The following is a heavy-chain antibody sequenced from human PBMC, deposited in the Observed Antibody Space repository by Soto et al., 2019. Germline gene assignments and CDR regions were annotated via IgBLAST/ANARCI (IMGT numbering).Heavy chain of an antibody. CDR1: GFTFSNYW. CDR2: INSDGTRT. CDR3: ARVAVGYYYMDV. V-gene: IGHV3-74*01. J-gene: IGHJ6*03. Sequence: EVQLVESGGGLVQPGGSLRLSCAASGFTFSNYWMHWVRQAPGKGLVWVSRINSDGTRTNYADSVKGRFTISRDNAENTLYLQMNSLTAEDTAVSYCARVAVGYYYMDVWGKGTTVTVSS.